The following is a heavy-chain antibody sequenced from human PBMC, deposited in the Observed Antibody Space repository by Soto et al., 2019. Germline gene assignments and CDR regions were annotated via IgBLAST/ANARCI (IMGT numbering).Heavy chain of an antibody. Sequence: PSETLSLTCTVSGGSISSSSYYWGWIRQPPGKGLEWIGSIYYSGSTYYNPSLKSRVTISVDTSKNQFSLKLSSVTAADTAVYYCARHYDFWSGYYTGPDYYYYGMDVWGQGTTVTVSS. J-gene: IGHJ6*02. V-gene: IGHV4-39*01. D-gene: IGHD3-3*01. CDR1: GGSISSSSYY. CDR2: IYYSGST. CDR3: ARHYDFWSGYYTGPDYYYYGMDV.